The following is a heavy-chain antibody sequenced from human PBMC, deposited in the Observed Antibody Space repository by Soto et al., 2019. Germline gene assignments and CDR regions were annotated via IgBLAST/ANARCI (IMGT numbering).Heavy chain of an antibody. CDR3: TRALTCECSGGTCYAANWFDP. J-gene: IGHJ5*02. CDR1: GFTFSGSP. CDR2: MRSKANSFAT. Sequence: GGSLRLSCAASGFTFSGSPIHWVRQASGKGLEWVARMRSKANSFATTYTASVKGRFTISRDDSKNTAYLQMDSLKTEDTAVYYCTRALTCECSGGTCYAANWFDPWGQGT. V-gene: IGHV3-73*01. D-gene: IGHD2-15*01.